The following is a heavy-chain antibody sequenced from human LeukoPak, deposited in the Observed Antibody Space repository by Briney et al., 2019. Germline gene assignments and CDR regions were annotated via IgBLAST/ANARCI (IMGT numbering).Heavy chain of an antibody. D-gene: IGHD3-22*01. CDR1: GYTFTSYG. CDR3: ARDLRELGEEYHYDRRKYYFDY. J-gene: IGHJ4*02. CDR2: ISAYNGNT. V-gene: IGHV1-18*01. Sequence: TSVKVSCKASGYTFTSYGISWVRQAPGQGLEWMGWISAYNGNTNYAQKLQGRVTLTTDTSTSTAYMELRSLRSDDTAVYYSARDLRELGEEYHYDRRKYYFDYWGQGTLVTVSS.